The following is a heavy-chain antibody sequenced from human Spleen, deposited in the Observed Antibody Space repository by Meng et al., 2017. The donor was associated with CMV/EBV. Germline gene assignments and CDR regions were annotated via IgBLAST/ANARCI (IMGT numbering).Heavy chain of an antibody. Sequence: SCCTFSSYARHWVRQAPVKGLEWVALLSYDGSNEYYADSVKGRFTISRDNSKNTLYLQMNSLRAEDTALYYCARDRRQFTPTVVGPDYWGQGTLVTVSS. CDR3: ARDRRQFTPTVVGPDY. CDR2: LSYDGSNE. D-gene: IGHD4-23*01. V-gene: IGHV3-30*04. CDR1: CCTFSSYA. J-gene: IGHJ4*02.